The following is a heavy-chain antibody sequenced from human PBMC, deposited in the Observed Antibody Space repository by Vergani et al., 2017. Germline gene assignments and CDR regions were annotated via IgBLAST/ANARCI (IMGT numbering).Heavy chain of an antibody. J-gene: IGHJ4*02. CDR1: GFTFSSYG. V-gene: IGHV3-33*01. CDR2: IWYDGSNK. Sequence: QVQLVESGGGVVQPGRSLRLSCAASGFTFSSYGMHWVRQAPGKGLEWVAVIWYDGSNKYYADSVKGRFTISRDNSKNTLYLQMNSLRAEDTAVYYCARGGRHIVVVTALTIWGQGTLVTVSS. D-gene: IGHD2-21*02. CDR3: ARGGRHIVVVTALTI.